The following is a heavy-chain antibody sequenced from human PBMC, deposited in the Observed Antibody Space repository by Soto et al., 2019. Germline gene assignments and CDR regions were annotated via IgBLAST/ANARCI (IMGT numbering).Heavy chain of an antibody. V-gene: IGHV4-61*01. CDR2: IYYSGST. CDR1: GGSVSSGSYY. D-gene: IGHD4-17*01. CDR3: ARANWGYGDNPLVWFDP. Sequence: SETLSLTCTVSGGSVSSGSYYWSWIRQPPGKGLEWIGYIYYSGSTNYNPSLKSRVTISVDTSKNQFSLKLSSVTAADTAVYYCARANWGYGDNPLVWFDPWGQGTLVTVSS. J-gene: IGHJ5*02.